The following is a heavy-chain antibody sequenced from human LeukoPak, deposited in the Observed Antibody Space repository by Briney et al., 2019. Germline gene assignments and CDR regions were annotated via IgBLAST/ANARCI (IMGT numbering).Heavy chain of an antibody. CDR2: IYHSGST. CDR3: ARTGSIFGVEYYYYMDV. V-gene: IGHV4-38-2*01. CDR1: GYSISSGYY. J-gene: IGHJ6*03. D-gene: IGHD3-3*01. Sequence: PSETLSLTCAVSGYSISSGYYWGWIRQPPGKGLEWIGSIYHSGSTYYNPSLKSRVTISVDTSKNQFSLKLSSVTAADTAVYYCARTGSIFGVEYYYYMDVWGKGTTVTVSS.